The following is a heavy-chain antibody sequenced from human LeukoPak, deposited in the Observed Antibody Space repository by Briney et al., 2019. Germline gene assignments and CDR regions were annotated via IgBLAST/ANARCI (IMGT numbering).Heavy chain of an antibody. J-gene: IGHJ4*02. V-gene: IGHV3-30-3*01. CDR1: GFTFSSYA. D-gene: IGHD2-21*01. Sequence: TGGSLRLSCAASGFTFSSYAMHWVRQAPGKGLEWVAVISYDGSNKYYADSVKGRFTISRDNSKNTLYLQMNSLRAEDMGVYYCARGEYIPRYFDYWGQGTLVTVSS. CDR3: ARGEYIPRYFDY. CDR2: ISYDGSNK.